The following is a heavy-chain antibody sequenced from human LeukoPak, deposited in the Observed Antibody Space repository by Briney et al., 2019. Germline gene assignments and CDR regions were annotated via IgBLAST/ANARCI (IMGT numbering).Heavy chain of an antibody. CDR2: IIPIFGTA. J-gene: IGHJ3*02. CDR1: GYTFTSYG. CDR3: ARSLTIREGDAFDI. Sequence: SVKVSCKASGYTFTSYGISWVRQAPGQGLEWMGGIIPIFGTANYAQKFQGRVTITADESTSTAYMELSSLRSEDTAVYYCARSLTIREGDAFDIWGQGTMVTVSS. V-gene: IGHV1-69*13. D-gene: IGHD3-10*01.